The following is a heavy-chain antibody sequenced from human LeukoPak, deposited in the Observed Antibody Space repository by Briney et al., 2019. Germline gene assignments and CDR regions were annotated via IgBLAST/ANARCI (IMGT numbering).Heavy chain of an antibody. D-gene: IGHD3-3*01. CDR3: ARVVLEWLLPYYYYYMDV. CDR1: GYTFTSSG. CDR2: ISAYNGNT. Sequence: ASVKVSCKASGYTFTSSGISWVRQAPGQGLEWMGWISAYNGNTNYAQKLQGRVTMTTDTSTSTAYMELRSLRSDDTAVYYCARVVLEWLLPYYYYYMDVWGKGTTVTVSS. J-gene: IGHJ6*03. V-gene: IGHV1-18*01.